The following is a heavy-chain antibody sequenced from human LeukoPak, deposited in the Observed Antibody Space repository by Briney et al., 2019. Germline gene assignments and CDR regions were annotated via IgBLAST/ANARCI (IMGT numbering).Heavy chain of an antibody. V-gene: IGHV3-53*05. CDR2: IYSGGST. CDR1: GFTVSSNY. D-gene: IGHD2-2*01. Sequence: GGSLRLSCAASGFTVSSNYMSWVRQAPGKGLEWVSVIYSGGSTYYADSVKGRFTISRDNSKNTLYLQMNSLRAEDTAVYYCAKDGGYCSSTSCYYAYYFDYWGQGTLVTVSS. J-gene: IGHJ4*02. CDR3: AKDGGYCSSTSCYYAYYFDY.